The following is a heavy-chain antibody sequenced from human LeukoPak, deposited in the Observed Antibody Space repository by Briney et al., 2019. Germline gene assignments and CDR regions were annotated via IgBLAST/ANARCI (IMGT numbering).Heavy chain of an antibody. D-gene: IGHD3-22*01. J-gene: IGHJ5*02. Sequence: ASVKVSCKASGYTFTNYGITWARQAPGQGPEWMGWISPYNGNTKYAQKVQGRVTMTTDTSTSTAYMELRSLRSDDTAVYYCARGGSSGPEGWFDPWAQGTLVTVSS. CDR2: ISPYNGNT. CDR3: ARGGSSGPEGWFDP. CDR1: GYTFTNYG. V-gene: IGHV1-18*01.